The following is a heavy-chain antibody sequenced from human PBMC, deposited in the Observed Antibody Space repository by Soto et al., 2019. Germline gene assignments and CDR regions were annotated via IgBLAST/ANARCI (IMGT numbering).Heavy chain of an antibody. CDR1: GGSISSGGYY. CDR3: ARYSSIAAAGTPPAASHLWGFDP. Sequence: RSLTCTVSGGSISSGGYYWSWIRQHPGKGLEWIGYIYYSGSTYYNPSLKSRVTISVDTSKNQFSLKLSSVTAADTAVYYCARYSSIAAAGTPPAASHLWGFDPWGQGTLVTVSS. V-gene: IGHV4-31*03. CDR2: IYYSGST. J-gene: IGHJ5*02. D-gene: IGHD6-13*01.